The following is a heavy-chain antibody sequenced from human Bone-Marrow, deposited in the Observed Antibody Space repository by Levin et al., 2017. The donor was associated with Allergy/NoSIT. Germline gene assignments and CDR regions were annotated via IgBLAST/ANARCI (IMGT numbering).Heavy chain of an antibody. CDR1: GFTFSSYS. D-gene: IGHD6-19*01. CDR3: ARDEGSGRRWLVPRGSNWFDP. J-gene: IGHJ5*02. V-gene: IGHV3-21*01. CDR2: ISSSSSYI. Sequence: GESLKISCAASGFTFSSYSMNWVRQAPGKGLEWVSSISSSSSYIYYADSVKGRFTISRDNAKNSLYLQMNSLRAEDTAVYYCARDEGSGRRWLVPRGSNWFDPWGQGTLVTVSS.